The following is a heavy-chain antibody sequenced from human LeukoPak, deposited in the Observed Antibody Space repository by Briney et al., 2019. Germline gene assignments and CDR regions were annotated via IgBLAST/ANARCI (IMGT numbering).Heavy chain of an antibody. CDR1: VGSISSSSYS. V-gene: IGHV4-39*01. CDR3: ARVVYYFDY. CDR2: IYYSGST. J-gene: IGHJ4*02. Sequence: KPSETLSLTCTVSVGSISSSSYSWGGIRHPPGKGLEWIESIYYSGSTYYNPSLKSRVTISVDTSKNQFSLKLSSVTAADTAVYYCARVVYYFDYWGQGTLVTVSS.